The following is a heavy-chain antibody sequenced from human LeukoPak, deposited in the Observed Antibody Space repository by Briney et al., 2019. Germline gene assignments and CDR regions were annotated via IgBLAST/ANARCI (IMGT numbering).Heavy chain of an antibody. V-gene: IGHV1-46*01. CDR2: INPSGGST. J-gene: IGHJ6*03. CDR1: GYTFTSYY. CDR3: ARGVGATKYYYYYYYMDV. D-gene: IGHD1-26*01. Sequence: ASVKVSCKASGYTFTSYYMHWVRQAPGQGLEWMGIINPSGGSTSYAQKFQGRVTMTRDMSTSTVYMELSSLRSEDTAVYYCARGVGATKYYYYYYYMDVWGKGTTVTVSS.